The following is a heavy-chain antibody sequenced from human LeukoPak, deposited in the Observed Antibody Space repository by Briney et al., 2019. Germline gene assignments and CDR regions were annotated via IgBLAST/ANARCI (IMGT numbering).Heavy chain of an antibody. CDR2: INPNSGGT. CDR3: AREAYSPSRWFDP. D-gene: IGHD2-15*01. CDR1: GYTFTGYY. Sequence: GASVKVSCKASGYTFTGYYMHWVRQAPGQGLEWMGWINPNSGGTNYAQKFQGRVTMTRDKSISTAYMELSRLRSDDTAVYYCAREAYSPSRWFDPWGQGTLVTVSS. J-gene: IGHJ5*02. V-gene: IGHV1-2*02.